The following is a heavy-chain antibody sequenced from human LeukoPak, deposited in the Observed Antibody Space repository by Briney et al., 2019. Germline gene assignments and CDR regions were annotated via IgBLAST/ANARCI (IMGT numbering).Heavy chain of an antibody. Sequence: GGSLRLSCAASGFTFRSFGMNRVRQAPGKGLEWVSGIYTNSRDTRYADSVKGRFTISRDDSKNTLYLQMHSLRVEDTAVYYCAHLVWEYVGGLDVWGQGTTVTVSS. CDR2: IYTNSRDT. D-gene: IGHD3/OR15-3a*01. V-gene: IGHV3-23*05. CDR3: AHLVWEYVGGLDV. J-gene: IGHJ6*02. CDR1: GFTFRSFG.